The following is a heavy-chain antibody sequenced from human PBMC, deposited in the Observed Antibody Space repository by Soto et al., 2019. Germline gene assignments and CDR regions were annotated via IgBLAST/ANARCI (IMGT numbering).Heavy chain of an antibody. CDR2: ISDSGSTI. J-gene: IGHJ4*02. Sequence: QVQLVESGGGLVKPGGSLRVSCAASGFTISDDYMSWIRQAPGKGLEWVSYISDSGSTIFYADSVKGRFTISRDNAKNSLYLQMNSLRAEDTAVYYCARDLGSGYGPFFDYWGQGTLVTVSS. V-gene: IGHV3-11*01. CDR1: GFTISDDY. D-gene: IGHD5-12*01. CDR3: ARDLGSGYGPFFDY.